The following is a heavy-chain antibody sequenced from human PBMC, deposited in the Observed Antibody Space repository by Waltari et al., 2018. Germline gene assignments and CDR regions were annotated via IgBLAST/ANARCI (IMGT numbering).Heavy chain of an antibody. J-gene: IGHJ4*02. CDR3: AREDPPIDY. Sequence: QLQLQESGPGLVKPSETLSLTCTVSGGSLRSSRYYWGWIRQPPGKGLEWIGSIYYSGSTYYNPSLKSRVTISVDTSKNQFSLKLSSVTAADTAVYYCAREDPPIDYWGQGTLVTVSS. CDR2: IYYSGST. V-gene: IGHV4-39*07. CDR1: GGSLRSSRYY.